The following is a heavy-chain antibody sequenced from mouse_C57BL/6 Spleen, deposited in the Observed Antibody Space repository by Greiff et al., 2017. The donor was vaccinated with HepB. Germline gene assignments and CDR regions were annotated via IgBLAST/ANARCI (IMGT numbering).Heavy chain of an antibody. CDR1: GYAFSSSW. CDR2: IYPGDGDT. V-gene: IGHV1-82*01. J-gene: IGHJ2*01. Sequence: VQLQESGPELVKPGASVKISCKASGYAFSSSWMNWVKQRPGKGLEWIGRIYPGDGDTNYNGKFKGKATLTADKSSSTAYMQLSSLTSEDSAVYFCARSGDYDHFDYWGQGTTRTVSS. D-gene: IGHD2-4*01. CDR3: ARSGDYDHFDY.